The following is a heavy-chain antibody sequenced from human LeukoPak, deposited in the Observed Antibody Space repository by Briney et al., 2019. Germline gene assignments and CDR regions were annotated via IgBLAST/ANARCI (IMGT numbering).Heavy chain of an antibody. CDR2: ISAYNGNT. CDR3: ARAPGIAVAGTRGDFQH. Sequence: ASVKVSCKASGYIFTSYFMHWVRQAPGQGLEWMGWISAYNGNTNYAQKLQGRVTMTTDTSTSTAYMELRSLRSDDTAVYYCARAPGIAVAGTRGDFQHWGQGTLVTVSS. J-gene: IGHJ1*01. CDR1: GYIFTSYF. D-gene: IGHD6-19*01. V-gene: IGHV1-18*04.